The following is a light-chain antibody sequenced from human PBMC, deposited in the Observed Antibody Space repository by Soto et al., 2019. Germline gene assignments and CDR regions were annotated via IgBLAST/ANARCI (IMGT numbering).Light chain of an antibody. CDR2: GAS. Sequence: EIVLTQSPGTLSLSPGERATLSCRASQSVSSNLAWYQQKPGQAPRLLIYGASTRATGIPARFSGSGSGTEFTLTISRLQSEDFAVYYCQQYNNWQTFGQGTKVDIK. J-gene: IGKJ1*01. V-gene: IGKV3-15*01. CDR1: QSVSSN. CDR3: QQYNNWQT.